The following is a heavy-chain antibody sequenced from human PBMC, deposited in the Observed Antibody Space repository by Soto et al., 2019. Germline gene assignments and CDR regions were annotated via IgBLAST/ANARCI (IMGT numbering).Heavy chain of an antibody. D-gene: IGHD6-13*01. CDR3: ARGYSSSIDAFDI. CDR1: GYSFTSYW. V-gene: IGHV5-51*01. J-gene: IGHJ3*02. CDR2: IYPGDSDT. Sequence: GESLKISCKGSGYSFTSYWIGWVRQMPGKGLEWMGIIYPGDSDTRYSPSFQGRVTISADKSISTAYLQWSSLKASDNAMYYCARGYSSSIDAFDIWGQGTMVTVSS.